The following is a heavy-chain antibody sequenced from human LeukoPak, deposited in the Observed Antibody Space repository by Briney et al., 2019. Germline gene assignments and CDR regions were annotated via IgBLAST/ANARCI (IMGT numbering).Heavy chain of an antibody. Sequence: SETLSLTCTVSGASVNSFYWNWIRQPPGKGLEWIGYIYYSGSPNYNPSLKSRVTMSIDTSKNQFSLKLNSVTAADTAVYFCARGRDLGQDYWGQGTLVTVSP. CDR2: IYYSGSP. D-gene: IGHD3-16*01. CDR1: GASVNSFY. V-gene: IGHV4-59*02. CDR3: ARGRDLGQDY. J-gene: IGHJ4*02.